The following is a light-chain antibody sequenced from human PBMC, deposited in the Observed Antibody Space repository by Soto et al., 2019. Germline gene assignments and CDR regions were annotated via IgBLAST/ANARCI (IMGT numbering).Light chain of an antibody. CDR1: EIVSTN. V-gene: IGKV3-11*01. J-gene: IGKJ4*01. Sequence: VLTLSPSSLSSSLGDRVTISCRASEIVSTNLAWYQQKPGHAPKLLIYAASSWATGVPARFSGSGSGTDFTLTISSLQPEDFAIYYCQQRYSTPPTFGGGTKVDI. CDR3: QQRYSTPPT. CDR2: AAS.